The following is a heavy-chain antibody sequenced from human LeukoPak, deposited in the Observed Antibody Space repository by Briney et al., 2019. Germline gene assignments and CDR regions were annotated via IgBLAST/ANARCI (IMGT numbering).Heavy chain of an antibody. CDR1: GFTFSSYG. D-gene: IGHD3-22*01. CDR3: AKGTDMIVTY. CDR2: IRYDGSNK. J-gene: IGHJ4*02. Sequence: PGGSLRLSCAASGFTFSSYGMHWVRQAPGKGLEWVAFIRYDGSNKYYADSVKGRFTISRDNSKNTLYLQMNSLRAGDTAVYYCAKGTDMIVTYWGQGTLVTVSS. V-gene: IGHV3-30*02.